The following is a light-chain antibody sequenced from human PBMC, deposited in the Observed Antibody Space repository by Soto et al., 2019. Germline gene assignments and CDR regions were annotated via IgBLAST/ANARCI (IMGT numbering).Light chain of an antibody. CDR3: QQYNNWRLT. CDR2: GAS. CDR1: QSVSSN. V-gene: IGKV3-15*01. Sequence: EIVLTQSPATLSVSPGERATLSCRASQSVSSNLAWYQQKPGQAPRLLIYGASTRATGIPARFSGSGSGTEFTLTISSLQSEDFAVYYCQQYNNWRLTFGGGTKVHIK. J-gene: IGKJ4*01.